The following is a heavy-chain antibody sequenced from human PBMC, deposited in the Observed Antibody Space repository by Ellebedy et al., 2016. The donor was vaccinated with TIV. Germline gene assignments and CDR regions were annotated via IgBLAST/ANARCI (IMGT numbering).Heavy chain of an antibody. CDR3: ARVTKSYGSGWAYFDY. V-gene: IGHV3-13*01. D-gene: IGHD6-19*01. Sequence: GESLKISXAASGFTFSSYDMHWVRQATGKGLEWVSAIGTAGDTYYPGSVKGRFTISRENAKNSLYLQMNSLRAGDTAVYYCARVTKSYGSGWAYFDYWGQGTLVTVSS. J-gene: IGHJ4*02. CDR1: GFTFSSYD. CDR2: IGTAGDT.